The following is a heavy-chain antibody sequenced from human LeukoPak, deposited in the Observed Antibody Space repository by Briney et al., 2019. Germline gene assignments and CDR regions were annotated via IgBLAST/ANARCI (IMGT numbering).Heavy chain of an antibody. V-gene: IGHV3-7*03. Sequence: TGGSLRLSCAASGFTFSTYWMSWVRQAPGKGLEWVANINQEGSEKYYVDSVKGRFTISRDNSKNTLYLQMNSLRAEDTAVYYCAKDPLVVVPAAEGGDFDYWGQGTLVTVSS. CDR3: AKDPLVVVPAAEGGDFDY. CDR1: GFTFSTYW. CDR2: INQEGSEK. D-gene: IGHD2-2*01. J-gene: IGHJ4*02.